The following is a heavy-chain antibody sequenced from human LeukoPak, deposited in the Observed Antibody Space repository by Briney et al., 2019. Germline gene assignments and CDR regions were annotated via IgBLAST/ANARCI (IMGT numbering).Heavy chain of an antibody. J-gene: IGHJ3*02. D-gene: IGHD4-23*01. CDR3: ARCPRWDAFDI. CDR2: IYTSGST. CDR1: GGSISSGSYY. Sequence: SSETLSLTCTVSGGSISSGSYYWSWIRQPAGKGLEWIGRIYTSGSTNYNPSLKSRVTISVDTSKNQFSLKLSSVTAADTAVYYCARCPRWDAFDIWGQGTMVTVSS. V-gene: IGHV4-61*02.